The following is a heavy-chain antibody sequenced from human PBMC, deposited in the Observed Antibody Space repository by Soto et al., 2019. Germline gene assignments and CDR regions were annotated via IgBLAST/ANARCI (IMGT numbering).Heavy chain of an antibody. Sequence: QVQLVESGGGVVQPGRSLRLSCAASGFTFSSYGMHWVRQAPGKGLEWVAVIWYDGSNKYYADSVKGRFTISRDNSKNTLYLQMNSLRAEDTAVYYCARAVRVRGVSWDAFDIWGQGTMVTVSS. CDR2: IWYDGSNK. J-gene: IGHJ3*02. CDR1: GFTFSSYG. D-gene: IGHD3-10*01. CDR3: ARAVRVRGVSWDAFDI. V-gene: IGHV3-33*01.